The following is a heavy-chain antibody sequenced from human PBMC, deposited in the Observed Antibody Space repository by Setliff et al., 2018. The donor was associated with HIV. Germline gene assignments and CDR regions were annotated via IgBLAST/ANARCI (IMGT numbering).Heavy chain of an antibody. CDR3: VRPSLGIGGGSIFHN. CDR1: GGSFSDYY. CDR2: INHSGTT. Sequence: ETLSLTCTVSGGSFSDYYWSWIRQPPGKGLEWIGEINHSGTTNSNPSLKSRVTISVDTSKNQFSLRLTSVTAADTAVYYCVRPSLGIGGGSIFHNWGQGTLVTVSS. J-gene: IGHJ4*02. V-gene: IGHV4-34*01. D-gene: IGHD3-3*01.